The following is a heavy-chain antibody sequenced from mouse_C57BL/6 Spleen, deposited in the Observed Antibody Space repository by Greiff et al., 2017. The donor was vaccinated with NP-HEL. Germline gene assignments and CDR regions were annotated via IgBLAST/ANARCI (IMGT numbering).Heavy chain of an antibody. CDR2: ISDGGSYT. CDR3: ARDSSYPLDY. D-gene: IGHD1-1*01. V-gene: IGHV5-4*01. J-gene: IGHJ2*01. CDR1: GFTFSSYA. Sequence: EVKLVESGGGLVKPGGSLKLSCAASGFTFSSYAMSWVRQTPEKRLEWVATISDGGSYTYYPDNVKGRFTISRDNAKNNLYLQMSHLKSEDTAMYYCARDSSYPLDYWGQGTTLTVSS.